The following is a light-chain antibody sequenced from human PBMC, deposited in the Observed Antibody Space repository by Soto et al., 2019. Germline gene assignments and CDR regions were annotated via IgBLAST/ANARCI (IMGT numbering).Light chain of an antibody. CDR2: GAS. Sequence: EIVLTQSPGTLSLSPGERATLSCRASQSVTSSYLNWYQQKPGQAPRLLMYGASSRATGIPDRFSGSGSGTDFNLTISRLEPEDFAVYYCQLFGSSPLYTFGQGTKLEIK. CDR3: QLFGSSPLYT. J-gene: IGKJ2*01. V-gene: IGKV3-20*01. CDR1: QSVTSSY.